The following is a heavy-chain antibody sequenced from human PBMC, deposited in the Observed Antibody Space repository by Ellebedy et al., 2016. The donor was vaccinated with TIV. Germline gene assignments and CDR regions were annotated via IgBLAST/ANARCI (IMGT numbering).Heavy chain of an antibody. CDR1: GFTFSSYG. Sequence: GGSLRLXXAASGFTFSSYGMHWVRQAPGKGLEWVAVISYDGSNKYYADSVKGRFTISRDNSKNTLYLQMNSLRAEDTAVYYCAKTPYDILTGYYDAFDIWGQGTMVTVSS. D-gene: IGHD3-9*01. CDR3: AKTPYDILTGYYDAFDI. J-gene: IGHJ3*02. CDR2: ISYDGSNK. V-gene: IGHV3-30*18.